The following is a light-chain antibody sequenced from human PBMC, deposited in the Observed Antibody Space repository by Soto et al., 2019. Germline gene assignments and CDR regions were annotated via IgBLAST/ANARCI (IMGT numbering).Light chain of an antibody. Sequence: DIQMPQSPSTLSASVGDRVTITCRASQSLNNYLAWYQQKPGKAPKLLIYDASTLERGVPSRFSGTGSGTEFTLTISSLQPDDFATYYCQHYNSYSEAFGQGTKVDI. CDR1: QSLNNY. J-gene: IGKJ1*01. CDR2: DAS. CDR3: QHYNSYSEA. V-gene: IGKV1-5*01.